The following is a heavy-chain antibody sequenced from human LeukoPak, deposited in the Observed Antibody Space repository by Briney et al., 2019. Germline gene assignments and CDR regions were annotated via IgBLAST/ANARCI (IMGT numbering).Heavy chain of an antibody. CDR1: GGSVSSGSDY. Sequence: SETLSLTCTVSGGSVSSGSDYWSWIRQPPGKGLEWIGYIYNSGSTNYNPSLKSRITISVDMSKNQFALKLMSVTAADTAIYYCARGPWGNQFDYWGQGTLVTVSS. D-gene: IGHD3-16*01. CDR3: ARGPWGNQFDY. J-gene: IGHJ4*02. V-gene: IGHV4-61*01. CDR2: IYNSGST.